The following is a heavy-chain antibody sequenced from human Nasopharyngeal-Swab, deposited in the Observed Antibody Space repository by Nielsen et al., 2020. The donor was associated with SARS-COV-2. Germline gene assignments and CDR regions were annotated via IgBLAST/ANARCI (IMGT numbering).Heavy chain of an antibody. V-gene: IGHV1-24*01. J-gene: IGHJ6*02. CDR3: ATDPPMTTVTPGYHGMDV. CDR1: GYTLTELS. CDR2: FDPEDGET. D-gene: IGHD4-17*01. Sequence: ASVKVSCKVSGYTLTELSMHWVRQAPGKGLEWMGGFDPEDGETIYAQKFQGRVTMTEDTSTDTAYMELSSLRSEDTAVYYCATDPPMTTVTPGYHGMDVWGQGTTVTVSS.